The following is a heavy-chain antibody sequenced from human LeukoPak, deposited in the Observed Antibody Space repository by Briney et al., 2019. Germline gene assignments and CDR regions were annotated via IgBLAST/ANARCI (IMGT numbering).Heavy chain of an antibody. Sequence: SETLSLTSTVSGGSISSHYWSWIRQPPRKGLEWIGYIYYSGSTNYNPSLKSRVTISVDTSKNQFSLKRSSVTAADTAVYYCARDGASDSSSWDHYYYYMDVWGKGTTVTVSS. CDR2: IYYSGST. J-gene: IGHJ6*03. CDR1: GGSISSHY. D-gene: IGHD6-13*01. V-gene: IGHV4-59*11. CDR3: ARDGASDSSSWDHYYYYMDV.